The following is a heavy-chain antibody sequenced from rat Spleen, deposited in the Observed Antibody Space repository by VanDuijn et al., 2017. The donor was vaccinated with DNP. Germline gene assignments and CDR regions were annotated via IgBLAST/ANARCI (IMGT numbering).Heavy chain of an antibody. CDR1: GYSITSSYR. CDR3: ARWPGYNPPYAMDA. D-gene: IGHD1-4*01. CDR2: INSAGTT. Sequence: EVQLQESGPGLVKPSQSLSLICSVTGYSITSSYRWNWIRKFPGNKLEWMGSINSAGTTKYNPSLKSRVFITRDTSKNQLFLQVDSVTTEDTATYHCARWPGYNPPYAMDAWGRGTSVTVSS. V-gene: IGHV3-3*01. J-gene: IGHJ4*01.